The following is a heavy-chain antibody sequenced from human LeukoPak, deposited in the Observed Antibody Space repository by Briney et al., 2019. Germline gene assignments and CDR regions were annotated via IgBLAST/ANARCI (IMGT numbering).Heavy chain of an antibody. CDR2: ISGSGGST. D-gene: IGHD3-10*01. Sequence: GGSLRLSCAASGSTFSSYAMSWVRQAPGKGLEWVSAISGSGGSTYYADSVKGRFTISRDNSKNTLYLQMNSLRAEDTAVYYCAKILSYYGSGSYYIEIPYFDYWGQGTLVTVSS. J-gene: IGHJ4*02. V-gene: IGHV3-23*01. CDR1: GSTFSSYA. CDR3: AKILSYYGSGSYYIEIPYFDY.